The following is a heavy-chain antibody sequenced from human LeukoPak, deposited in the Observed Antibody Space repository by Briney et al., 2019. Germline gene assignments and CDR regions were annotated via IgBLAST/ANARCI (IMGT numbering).Heavy chain of an antibody. CDR2: IYYSGST. V-gene: IGHV4-59*01. CDR1: GGSISSYY. Sequence: SQTLSLTCTVSGGSISSYYWSWIRQPPGKGLEWIGYIYYSGSTNYNPSLKSRVTISVDTSKNQFSLKLSSVTAADTAVYYCARGGPAILDYWGQGTLVTVSS. CDR3: ARGGPAILDY. D-gene: IGHD2-15*01. J-gene: IGHJ4*02.